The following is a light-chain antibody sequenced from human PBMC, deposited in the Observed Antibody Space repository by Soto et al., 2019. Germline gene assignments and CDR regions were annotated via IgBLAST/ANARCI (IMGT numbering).Light chain of an antibody. Sequence: QAAVTQPASVSGSPGQSVTISCTGASSDVGSYNLVSWYQQHPGKAPKLMIYEGSKRPSGVSNRFSGSKSGNTASLTISGLQAEDEADYYCCSYAGSSTFHVFGTGTRSPS. J-gene: IGLJ1*01. CDR3: CSYAGSSTFHV. CDR1: SSDVGSYNL. V-gene: IGLV2-23*01. CDR2: EGS.